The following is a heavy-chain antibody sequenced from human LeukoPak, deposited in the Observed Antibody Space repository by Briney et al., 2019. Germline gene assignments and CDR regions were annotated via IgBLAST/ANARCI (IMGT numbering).Heavy chain of an antibody. Sequence: GESLKISCKGSGYSFTSYWSGWVRPMRGKGLGWMGIIYPVDSDTSYSPSFQGQVTISADKSISTAYLQWSSLKASDTAMYYCARLSGYSSRPNWFDPWGQGTLVTVSS. V-gene: IGHV5-51*01. CDR2: IYPVDSDT. J-gene: IGHJ5*02. D-gene: IGHD6-13*01. CDR1: GYSFTSYW. CDR3: ARLSGYSSRPNWFDP.